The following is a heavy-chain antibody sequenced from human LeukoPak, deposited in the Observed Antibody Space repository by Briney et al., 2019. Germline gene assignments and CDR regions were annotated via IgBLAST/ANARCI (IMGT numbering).Heavy chain of an antibody. CDR2: ISAYNGHT. Sequence: ASVKVSCKASGYTFTNYGINWVRQAPGQGLEWMGWISAYNGHTNYAQNLQGRVTMTRDTSTSTVYMELSSLRSEDTAVYYCAGDTAPYSSGWYDGEGIFDYWGQGTLVTVSS. D-gene: IGHD6-19*01. V-gene: IGHV1-18*01. CDR1: GYTFTNYG. J-gene: IGHJ4*02. CDR3: AGDTAPYSSGWYDGEGIFDY.